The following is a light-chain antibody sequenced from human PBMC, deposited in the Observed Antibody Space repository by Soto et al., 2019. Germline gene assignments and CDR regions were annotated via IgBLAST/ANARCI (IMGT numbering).Light chain of an antibody. CDR2: GAS. Sequence: ESVLKQSPGTLSLSPGERATLSCRASQSVSSSYLDWYQQKTGQAPRLLIYGASSRATGIPDRFSGSGSGTDCTLTLSRLEPEDFAVYYCQQYGSSPETFGQGNKVEI. CDR3: QQYGSSPET. V-gene: IGKV3-20*01. J-gene: IGKJ1*01. CDR1: QSVSSSY.